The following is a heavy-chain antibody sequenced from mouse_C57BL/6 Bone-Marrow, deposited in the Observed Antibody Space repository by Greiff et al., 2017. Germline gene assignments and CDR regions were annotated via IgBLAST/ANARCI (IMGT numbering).Heavy chain of an antibody. D-gene: IGHD1-1*01. J-gene: IGHJ1*03. V-gene: IGHV1-82*01. CDR2: IYPGDGDT. CDR1: GYAFSSSW. CDR3: ARRGYYGSSNWYFDV. Sequence: QVQLQQSGPELVKPGASVKISCKASGYAFSSSWMNWVKQRPGKGLEWIGRIYPGDGDTNYNGKFKGKATLTADKSSSTAYMQLSSLTSEDSAVYFCARRGYYGSSNWYFDVWGTGTTVTVSS.